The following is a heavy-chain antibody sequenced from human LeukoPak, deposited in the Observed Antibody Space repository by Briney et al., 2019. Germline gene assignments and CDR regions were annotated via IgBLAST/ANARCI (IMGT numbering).Heavy chain of an antibody. CDR1: GFTFSNAW. CDR2: IKSKTDGGTT. CDR3: TRRPDCGGDCR. D-gene: IGHD2-21*02. Sequence: GGSLRLSCAASGFTFSNAWMSWVRQAPGKGLEWVGRIKSKTDGGTTDYAAPVKGRFTISRDDSKNTLYLQVNSLKTEDTAVYYCTRRPDCGGDCRWGQGTLVTVSS. J-gene: IGHJ4*02. V-gene: IGHV3-15*01.